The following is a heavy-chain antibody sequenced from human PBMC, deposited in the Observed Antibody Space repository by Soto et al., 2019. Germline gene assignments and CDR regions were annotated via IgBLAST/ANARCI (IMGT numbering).Heavy chain of an antibody. V-gene: IGHV4-34*01. CDR2: INHSGST. D-gene: IGHD6-19*01. J-gene: IGHJ5*02. Sequence: PSETLSLTCAVYGGSFSGYYWSWIRQPPGKGLEWIGEINHSGSTNYNPSLKSRVTISVDTSKNQFSLKLSSVTAADTAVYYCARGSQGSSGWRLVPRFAPKFDPWGQGTLVTVSS. CDR1: GGSFSGYY. CDR3: ARGSQGSSGWRLVPRFAPKFDP.